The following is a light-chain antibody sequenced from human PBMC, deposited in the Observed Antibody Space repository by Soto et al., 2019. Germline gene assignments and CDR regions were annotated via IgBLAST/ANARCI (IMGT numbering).Light chain of an antibody. Sequence: QSVLTQPPSVSGAPGQRVTISCTGRSSNIGAGYDVHWYQQLPGTAPKLLIYANNYRPSGVPDRFSGSKSGTSASLAITGLQAEDEADYYCQSYDSSLSGYVFGTGTKGTVL. V-gene: IGLV1-40*01. J-gene: IGLJ1*01. CDR3: QSYDSSLSGYV. CDR2: ANN. CDR1: SSNIGAGYD.